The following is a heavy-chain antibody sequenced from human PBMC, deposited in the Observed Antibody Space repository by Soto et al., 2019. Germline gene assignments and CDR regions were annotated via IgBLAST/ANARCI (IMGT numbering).Heavy chain of an antibody. J-gene: IGHJ6*02. CDR2: IYYSGST. D-gene: IGHD5-18*01. Sequence: QVQLQESGPGLVKPSQTLSLTCTVSGGSIRSGGYYWSWVRQSPRRGLEWIGNIYYSGSTYYNPSLKSRLTISVDTSKNQFSLNLSSVTAADTAVHYCARDRLMATAGTARHYFGLDVWGQGTTVTVSS. CDR3: ARDRLMATAGTARHYFGLDV. V-gene: IGHV4-31*03. CDR1: GGSIRSGGYY.